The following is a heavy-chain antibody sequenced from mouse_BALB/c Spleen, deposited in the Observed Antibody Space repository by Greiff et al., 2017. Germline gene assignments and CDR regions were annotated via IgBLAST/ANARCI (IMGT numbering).Heavy chain of an antibody. CDR2: IYPGDGDT. Sequence: QVQLQQSGAELARPGASVKLSCKASGYTFTSYWMQWVKQRPGQGLEWIGAIYPGDGDTRYTQKFKGKATLTADKSSSTAYMQLSSLASEDSAVYYCARGADVGFAYWGQGTLVTVSA. V-gene: IGHV1-87*01. CDR1: GYTFTSYW. CDR3: ARGADVGFAY. J-gene: IGHJ3*01.